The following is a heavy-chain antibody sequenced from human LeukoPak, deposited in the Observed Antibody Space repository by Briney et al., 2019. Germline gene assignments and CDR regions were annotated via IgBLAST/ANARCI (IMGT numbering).Heavy chain of an antibody. CDR3: ASNGAARPFDY. Sequence: SETLSLTCTVSGGSISSGSYYWSWIRQPAGKGLEWIGRIYTSGSTNYNPSLKSRVTISVDTSKNQFSLKLSSVTAADTAVYYCASNGAARPFDYWGRGTLVTVSS. CDR2: IYTSGST. J-gene: IGHJ4*02. D-gene: IGHD6-6*01. V-gene: IGHV4-61*02. CDR1: GGSISSGSYY.